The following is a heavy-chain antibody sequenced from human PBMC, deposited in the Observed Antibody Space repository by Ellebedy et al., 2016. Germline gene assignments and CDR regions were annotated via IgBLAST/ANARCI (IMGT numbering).Heavy chain of an antibody. Sequence: GESLKISCVDSGYTSSRFWMSWVRQAPGKGLEWVSTISGSAISTYYTDSVKGRFTISSDESKNTVFLQMNSLRAEDTATYYCARDLGGFLGFDSWGQGTVVTVSS. V-gene: IGHV3-23*01. CDR1: GYTSSRFW. D-gene: IGHD3-16*02. CDR3: ARDLGGFLGFDS. J-gene: IGHJ4*02. CDR2: ISGSAIST.